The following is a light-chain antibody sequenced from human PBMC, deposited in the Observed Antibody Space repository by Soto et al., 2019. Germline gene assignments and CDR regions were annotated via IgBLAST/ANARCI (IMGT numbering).Light chain of an antibody. J-gene: IGLJ2*01. V-gene: IGLV6-57*02. CDR2: EDN. Sequence: NFMLTQPHSVSESPGKTVTISCTGSSGSIASGYVQWYQQRPGSAPTTLIYEDNQRPAGVPDRFSGSIDSSSNSASLTISGLRPEDEADYYCQSSDGNNMLFGGGTKLTVL. CDR3: QSSDGNNML. CDR1: SGSIASGY.